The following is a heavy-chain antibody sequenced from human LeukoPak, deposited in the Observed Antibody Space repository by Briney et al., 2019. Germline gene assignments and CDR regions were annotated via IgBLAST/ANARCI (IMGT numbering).Heavy chain of an antibody. J-gene: IGHJ4*02. CDR1: AASFSGYY. D-gene: IGHD6-19*01. V-gene: IGHV4-34*01. CDR3: AVGWHGSMGD. CDR2: INHSGST. Sequence: SESLSLTCAVYAASFSGYYWSWVRQPAGKGLGWIGEINHSGSTNCNPSLKSRVTISADTPKNQFSLKLTSVTAADVYVYDCAVGWHGSMGDWGQGTLVTVSS.